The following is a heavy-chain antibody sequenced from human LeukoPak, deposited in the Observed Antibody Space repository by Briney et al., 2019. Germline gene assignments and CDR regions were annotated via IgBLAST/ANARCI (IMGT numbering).Heavy chain of an antibody. CDR3: SKRPSGAYGSGSHFDY. CDR2: IFPSDSES. J-gene: IGHJ4*02. Sequence: GASLKISCKAADYTSTNYWIGGVRHMPGRGLEWMGIIFPSDSESRSNPSFQGHVTMSVDKSMNTAYLQWSSLRASDTAMYYGSKRPSGAYGSGSHFDYWGQGTLVTVSS. V-gene: IGHV5-51*01. CDR1: DYTSTNYW. D-gene: IGHD3-10*01.